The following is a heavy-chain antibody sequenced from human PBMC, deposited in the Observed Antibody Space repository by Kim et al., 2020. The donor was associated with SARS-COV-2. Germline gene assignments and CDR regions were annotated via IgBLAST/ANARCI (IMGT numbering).Heavy chain of an antibody. Sequence: GGSLRLSCAASGFTFSAYNVNWVRQAPGKGLEWVSSISSGGSFIYYKDSLKGRFTISRDNAKNSLFLQMDSLGAEDTAVYYCARDRGLSSLDAFDIWGRGTMVTVSS. CDR1: GFTFSAYN. CDR2: ISSGGSFI. CDR3: ARDRGLSSLDAFDI. V-gene: IGHV3-21*01. D-gene: IGHD6-13*01. J-gene: IGHJ3*02.